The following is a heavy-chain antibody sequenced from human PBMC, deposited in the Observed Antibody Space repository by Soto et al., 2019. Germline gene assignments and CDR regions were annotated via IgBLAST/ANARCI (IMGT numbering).Heavy chain of an antibody. V-gene: IGHV3-21*04. Sequence: PGGSLRLSCSASGFPFSTYTMYWVRQAPGKGLEWVSSITSSSTRNIFYADSVKGRFTISRDDSKNTAYLQMNSLRSEDTAMYYCTTRQSDVWGQGTTVTVSS. CDR3: TTRQSDV. CDR2: ITSSSTRNI. CDR1: GFPFSTYT. D-gene: IGHD1-26*01. J-gene: IGHJ6*02.